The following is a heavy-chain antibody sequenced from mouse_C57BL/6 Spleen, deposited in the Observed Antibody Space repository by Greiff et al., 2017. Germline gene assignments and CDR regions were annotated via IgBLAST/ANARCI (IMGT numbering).Heavy chain of an antibody. Sequence: VQLQESGAELVRPGASVTLSCKASGYTFTDYEMHWVKQTPVHGLEWIGAIDPETGGTAYNQKFKGKAILTADKSSSTAYMELRSLTSEDSAVYYCTRWFAYWGQGTLVTVSA. CDR3: TRWFAY. CDR2: IDPETGGT. CDR1: GYTFTDYE. J-gene: IGHJ3*01. V-gene: IGHV1-15*01.